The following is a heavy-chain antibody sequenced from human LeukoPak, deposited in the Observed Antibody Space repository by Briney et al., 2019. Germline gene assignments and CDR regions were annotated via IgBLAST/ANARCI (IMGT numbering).Heavy chain of an antibody. J-gene: IGHJ4*02. Sequence: PGGSLRLSCAVSGFTFSSYAMSWVRQAPGKGLEWVSAISGSGGSTYYADSVKGRFTISRDNSKNTLYLQMNSLRAEDTAVYYCAKHDYSNFYYFDYWGQGTLVTVSS. D-gene: IGHD4-11*01. CDR3: AKHDYSNFYYFDY. V-gene: IGHV3-23*01. CDR1: GFTFSSYA. CDR2: ISGSGGST.